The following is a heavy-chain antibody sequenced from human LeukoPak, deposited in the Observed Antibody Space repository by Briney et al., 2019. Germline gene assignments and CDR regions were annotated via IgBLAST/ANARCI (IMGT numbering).Heavy chain of an antibody. J-gene: IGHJ4*02. Sequence: PGGSLRLSYAASGFTFSSYAMHWVRQAPGKGLEYVSAISSNGGSTYYANSVKGRFTISRDNSKNTLYLQMGSLRAEDMAVYYCARSSRWGSTSLDLDYWGQGTLVTVSS. CDR1: GFTFSSYA. D-gene: IGHD2-2*01. CDR2: ISSNGGST. V-gene: IGHV3-64*01. CDR3: ARSSRWGSTSLDLDY.